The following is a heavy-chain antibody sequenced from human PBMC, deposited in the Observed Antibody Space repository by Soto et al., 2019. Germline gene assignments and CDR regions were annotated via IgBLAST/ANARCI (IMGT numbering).Heavy chain of an antibody. V-gene: IGHV1-18*01. CDR2: ISAYNGNT. D-gene: IGHD3-22*01. J-gene: IGHJ4*02. Sequence: QVKLVQSGAEVKKPGASVKVSCKASGYTFTSYGISWVRQAPGQGLEWMGWISAYNGNTNYAQKLQGRVTMTTDTSTSTAYMELRSLRSDDTAVYYCARDTYYYDSSGYYLPSAFDYWGQGTLVTVSS. CDR3: ARDTYYYDSSGYYLPSAFDY. CDR1: GYTFTSYG.